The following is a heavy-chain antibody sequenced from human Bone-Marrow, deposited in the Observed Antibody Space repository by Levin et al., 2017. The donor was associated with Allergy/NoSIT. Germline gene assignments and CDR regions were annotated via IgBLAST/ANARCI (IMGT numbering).Heavy chain of an antibody. J-gene: IGHJ4*02. D-gene: IGHD6-13*01. CDR2: INHSGST. V-gene: IGHV4-34*01. Sequence: SETLSLTCAVYGGSFSGYYWSWIRQPPGKGLEWIGEINHSGSTNYNPSLKSRVTISVDTSKNQFSLKLSSVTAADTAVYYCARGRSSWYSYWGQGTLVTVSS. CDR1: GGSFSGYY. CDR3: ARGRSSWYSY.